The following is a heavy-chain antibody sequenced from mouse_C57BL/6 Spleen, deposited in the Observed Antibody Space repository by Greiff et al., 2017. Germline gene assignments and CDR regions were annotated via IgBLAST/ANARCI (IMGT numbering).Heavy chain of an antibody. D-gene: IGHD1-1*01. CDR1: GFTFSSYG. J-gene: IGHJ2*01. V-gene: IGHV5-6*01. CDR3: ARHAITTVVARGYFDY. Sequence: EVQLVESGGDLVKPGGSLKLSCAASGFTFSSYGMSWVRQTPDKRLEWVATISSGGSYTYYPDSVKGRFTISRDNAKNTLYLQMSSLKSEDTAMYYCARHAITTVVARGYFDYGGQGTTLTVSS. CDR2: ISSGGSYT.